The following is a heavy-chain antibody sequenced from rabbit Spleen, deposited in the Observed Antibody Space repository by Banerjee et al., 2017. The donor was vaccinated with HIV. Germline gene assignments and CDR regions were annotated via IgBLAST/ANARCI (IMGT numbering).Heavy chain of an antibody. V-gene: IGHV1S40*01. J-gene: IGHJ6*01. D-gene: IGHD8-1*01. CDR2: IAGSSSGFT. Sequence: QSLEESGGDLVKPGASLTLTCTASGFSFSSSDYMCWVRQAPGKGLEWISCIAGSSSGFTYSATWATGRFTISKTSSTTVTLQMTSLTVADMATYFCARDSGTSFSSYGMDLWGPGPLVTFS. CDR1: GFSFSSSDY. CDR3: ARDSGTSFSSYGMDL.